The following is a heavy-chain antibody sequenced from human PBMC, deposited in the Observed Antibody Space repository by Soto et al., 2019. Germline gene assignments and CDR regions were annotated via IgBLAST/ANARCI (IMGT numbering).Heavy chain of an antibody. V-gene: IGHV1-18*01. J-gene: IGHJ4*02. Sequence: QVPLVQSGAEVKKPGASVKVSCKASGYSFTSYGITWVRQAPGQGLEWMGWISAYNGHTKYAQKLQGRVTMTTDTSTSTAYMELRSLRSDDTAVYYCARLDYYQSSGYYNEFDYWGQGTLVTVSS. CDR2: ISAYNGHT. CDR1: GYSFTSYG. D-gene: IGHD3-22*01. CDR3: ARLDYYQSSGYYNEFDY.